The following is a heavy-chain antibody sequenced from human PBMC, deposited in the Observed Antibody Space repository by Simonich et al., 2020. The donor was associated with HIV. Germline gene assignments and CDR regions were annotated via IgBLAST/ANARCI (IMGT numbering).Heavy chain of an antibody. CDR1: GYTFTSNG. J-gene: IGHJ3*02. CDR3: ARGVTPYDAFDI. D-gene: IGHD2-15*01. CDR2: NRTYNVNT. V-gene: IGHV1-18*01. Sequence: QIQLVQSGAEVKKPGASVKVSCKASGYTFTSNGITWVRQAPGEGLEWKGWNRTYNVNTNHPPKLPGRVTMTTDTSTSTAYMELKSLRSDDTAVYYCARGVTPYDAFDIWGQGTMVTVSS.